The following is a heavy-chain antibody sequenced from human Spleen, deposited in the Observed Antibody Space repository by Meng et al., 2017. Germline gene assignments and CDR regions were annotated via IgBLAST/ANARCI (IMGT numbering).Heavy chain of an antibody. J-gene: IGHJ6*02. CDR1: GGIFSNSV. Sequence: SVKVSCKAPGGIFSNSVVGWVRQAPGQGLEWMGGINGVFGTTNYAQKFQGRVTMTRDTSTSTVYMELSSLRSDDTAVYYCARDNPAGGSYGMDVWGQGTTVTVSS. CDR2: INGVFGTT. D-gene: IGHD3-16*01. CDR3: ARDNPAGGSYGMDV. V-gene: IGHV1-69*05.